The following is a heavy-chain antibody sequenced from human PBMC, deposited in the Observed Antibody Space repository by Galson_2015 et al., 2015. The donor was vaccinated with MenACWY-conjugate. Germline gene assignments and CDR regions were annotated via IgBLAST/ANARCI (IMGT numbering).Heavy chain of an antibody. J-gene: IGHJ4*02. CDR3: ARDNNSSFDS. V-gene: IGHV3-74*01. Sequence: SLRLSCAASGFTFNNYWMHWVRQPPGKGLEWISYIKADGSFSNYADSVKGRFTISTDNAKNMVYLQMDGLGDEDTAVYFCARDNNSSFDSWGQGTLVTESS. CDR1: GFTFNNYW. D-gene: IGHD1-1*01. CDR2: IKADGSFS.